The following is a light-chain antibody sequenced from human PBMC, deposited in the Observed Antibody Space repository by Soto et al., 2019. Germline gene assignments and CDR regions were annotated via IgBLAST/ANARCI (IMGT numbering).Light chain of an antibody. V-gene: IGLV2-8*01. CDR2: EVT. Sequence: QSALTQPPSASGSPGQSVTISCTGSNVGEYDYVSWYQQHPGKAPKLMIHEVTKRPSGVPDRFSGSKSGNTASLTVSGLQAEDEADYYCSSFAGSSIGVFGGGTKLTVL. CDR1: NVGEYDY. CDR3: SSFAGSSIGV. J-gene: IGLJ3*02.